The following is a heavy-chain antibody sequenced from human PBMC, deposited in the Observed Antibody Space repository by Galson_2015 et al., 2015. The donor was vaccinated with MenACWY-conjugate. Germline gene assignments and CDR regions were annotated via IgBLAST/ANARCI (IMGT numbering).Heavy chain of an antibody. CDR2: ISSSSNTI. D-gene: IGHD5-12*01. J-gene: IGHJ4*02. V-gene: IGHV3-48*04. Sequence: SMRLSCAASGFTFSSYSMNWVRQAPGKGLEWVSYISSSSNTIYYADSVKGRFTISRDNAKNSLYLQMNSLRAEDTAVYYCARDRWIGGHPGYRPPSGFDYWGQGTLVTVSS. CDR3: ARDRWIGGHPGYRPPSGFDY. CDR1: GFTFSSYS.